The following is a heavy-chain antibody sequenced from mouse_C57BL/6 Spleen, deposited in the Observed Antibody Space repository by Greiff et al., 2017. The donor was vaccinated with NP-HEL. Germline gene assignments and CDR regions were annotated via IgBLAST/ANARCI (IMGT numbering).Heavy chain of an antibody. V-gene: IGHV14-1*01. J-gene: IGHJ2*01. CDR3: NTSTLPREYFDY. Sequence: VQLQESGAELVRPGASVKLSCTASGFNIKDYYMHWVKQRPEQGLEWIGRIDPEDGDTEYAPKFQGKATMTADTSSNTAYLQLSSLTSEDTAVYYWNTSTLPREYFDYWGQGTTLPVSS. CDR2: IDPEDGDT. CDR1: GFNIKDYY.